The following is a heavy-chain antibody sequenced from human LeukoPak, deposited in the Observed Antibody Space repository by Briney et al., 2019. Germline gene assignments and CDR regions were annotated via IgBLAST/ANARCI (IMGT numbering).Heavy chain of an antibody. Sequence: PGGSLRLSCEASGFTLNNHGMTWVRQAPGKGLEWVSGINGNGLSTYYADSVKGRFTISRDNSKNTLYLQMNSLRAEDTAVYYCAKDRDPIYDILTGEGSFDIWGQGTMVTVSS. CDR3: AKDRDPIYDILTGEGSFDI. D-gene: IGHD3-9*01. J-gene: IGHJ3*02. V-gene: IGHV3-23*01. CDR1: GFTLNNHG. CDR2: INGNGLST.